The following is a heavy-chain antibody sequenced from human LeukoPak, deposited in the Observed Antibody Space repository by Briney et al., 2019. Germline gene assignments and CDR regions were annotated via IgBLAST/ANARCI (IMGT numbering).Heavy chain of an antibody. D-gene: IGHD3-10*01. CDR1: GDSLSSYS. CDR3: ASDYGSGSYRFDY. Sequence: SETLSLTCTVSGDSLSSYSWSWIRQPPGKGLEWLGYVYNSGSTTYNPSLKSRLTISLDTSKKQFSLNLRSVTASDTAVYYCASDYGSGSYRFDYWGQGILVIVSS. V-gene: IGHV4-59*01. J-gene: IGHJ4*02. CDR2: VYNSGST.